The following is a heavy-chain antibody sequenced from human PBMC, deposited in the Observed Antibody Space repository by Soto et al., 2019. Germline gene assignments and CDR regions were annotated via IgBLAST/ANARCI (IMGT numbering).Heavy chain of an antibody. J-gene: IGHJ6*03. Sequence: GGSLRLSCAASGFTFDDYAMHWVRQAPGKGLEWVSGISWNSGSIGYADSVKGRFTISRDNAKNSLYLQMNSLRAEDTALYYCAKDGDYRYSRNYYYYMDVWGKGTTVTVSS. D-gene: IGHD4-17*01. CDR3: AKDGDYRYSRNYYYYMDV. V-gene: IGHV3-9*01. CDR2: ISWNSGSI. CDR1: GFTFDDYA.